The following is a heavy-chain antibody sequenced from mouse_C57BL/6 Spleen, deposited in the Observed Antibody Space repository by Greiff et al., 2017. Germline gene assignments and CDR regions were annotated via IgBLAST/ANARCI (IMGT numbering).Heavy chain of an antibody. J-gene: IGHJ2*01. V-gene: IGHV1-55*01. D-gene: IGHD2-2*01. CDR1: GYTFTSYW. CDR3: AKEGGYQYYVDY. CDR2: IYPGSGST. Sequence: QVQLQQSGAELVKPGASVKMSCKASGYTFTSYWITWVKQRPGQGLEWIGDIYPGSGSTNYNEKFKSKATLTVDTSSSTAYMQLSSLTSEDSAVYYCAKEGGYQYYVDYWGQGTTLTVSS.